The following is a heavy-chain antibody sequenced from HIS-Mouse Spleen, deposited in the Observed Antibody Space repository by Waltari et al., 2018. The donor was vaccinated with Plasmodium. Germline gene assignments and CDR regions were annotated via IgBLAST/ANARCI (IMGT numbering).Heavy chain of an antibody. V-gene: IGHV3-21*01. CDR1: GITFSSYS. CDR3: ARDHNWNYDY. Sequence: EVQLVASGGGLVKPGGSLRLSCAASGITFSSYSMNWVRQAPGKGMEWVSSISSSSSYKYYADSVKGRFTISRDNAKNSLYLQMNSLRAEDTAVYYCARDHNWNYDYWGQGTLVTVSS. D-gene: IGHD1-7*01. J-gene: IGHJ4*02. CDR2: ISSSSSYK.